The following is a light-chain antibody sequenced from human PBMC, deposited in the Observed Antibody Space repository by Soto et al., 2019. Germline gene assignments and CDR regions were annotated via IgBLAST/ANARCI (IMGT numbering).Light chain of an antibody. CDR1: TGAVTSGYY. J-gene: IGLJ3*02. CDR3: LLYYGAAQWV. CDR2: SST. V-gene: IGLV7-43*01. Sequence: QTVVTQEPSLTVSPGGTVTLTCASSTGAVTSGYYPNWFQQKPGQAPGALIYSSTNKHSWTPARFSGSLLGGKAALTLSGVQPEDEAEYYCLLYYGAAQWVFGGGTKLTVL.